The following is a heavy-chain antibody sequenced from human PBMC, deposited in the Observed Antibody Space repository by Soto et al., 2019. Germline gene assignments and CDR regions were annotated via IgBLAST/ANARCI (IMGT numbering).Heavy chain of an antibody. Sequence: GRSMRLPCAVSPLTFDNFSISWVSQAPGKGLEWVSTISVDGRDTYYADSVRGRFTISRDNSKGTLYLQMNSLRDEDTVLYSCAQWRTGRPGFFTASWGQGTLVTVSS. V-gene: IGHV3-23*01. J-gene: IGHJ5*01. D-gene: IGHD1-1*01. CDR2: ISVDGRDT. CDR3: AQWRTGRPGFFTAS. CDR1: PLTFDNFS.